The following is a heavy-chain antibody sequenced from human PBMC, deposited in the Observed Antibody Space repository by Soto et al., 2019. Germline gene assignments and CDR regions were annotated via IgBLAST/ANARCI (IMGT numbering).Heavy chain of an antibody. Sequence: SVKVSCKXSGGTFSSYAISWVRQAPGQGLEWMGGIIPIFGTANYAQKFQGRVTITADESTSTAYMELSSLRSEDTAVYYCARGASSGWNGRWIGRDYYYYYGMDVWGQGTTVTVSS. CDR3: ARGASSGWNGRWIGRDYYYYYGMDV. CDR1: GGTFSSYA. D-gene: IGHD6-19*01. J-gene: IGHJ6*02. CDR2: IIPIFGTA. V-gene: IGHV1-69*13.